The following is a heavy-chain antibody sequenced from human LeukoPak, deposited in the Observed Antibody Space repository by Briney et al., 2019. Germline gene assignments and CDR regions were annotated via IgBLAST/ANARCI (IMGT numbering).Heavy chain of an antibody. CDR2: VVAGGVKT. CDR3: ATQWETLEGVAFDI. J-gene: IGHJ3*02. CDR1: GFTFRNSA. D-gene: IGHD1-26*01. V-gene: IGHV1-58*01. Sequence: GTSVKASCKASGFTFRNSAVQWVRQGRGQRLEWIGWVVAGGVKTNHAQKFQERVTITRDMSTSTAYMKLSSLRSDDTAVYYCATQWETLEGVAFDIWGQGTVVTVSS.